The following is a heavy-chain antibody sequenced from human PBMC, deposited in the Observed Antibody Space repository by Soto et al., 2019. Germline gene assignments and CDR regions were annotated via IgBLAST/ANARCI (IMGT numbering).Heavy chain of an antibody. V-gene: IGHV3-23*01. CDR2: ISGSGGST. D-gene: IGHD3-16*01. J-gene: IGHJ4*02. CDR1: EFTFSSYA. Sequence: GGSLRLSCAASEFTFSSYAMSWVRQAPGKGLEWVSGISGSGGSTYYADSVKGRFTISRDNSKNTLYLQMNSLRAEDTAVYYCAKDREYYFDYWGQGTLVTAPQ. CDR3: AKDREYYFDY.